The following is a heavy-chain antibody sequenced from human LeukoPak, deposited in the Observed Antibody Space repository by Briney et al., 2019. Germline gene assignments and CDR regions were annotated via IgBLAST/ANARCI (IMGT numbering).Heavy chain of an antibody. CDR3: ARSRRDNCYYYYGMDV. CDR2: ISSSDTTI. Sequence: GGSLRLSCAASGFTFSSYEMTWVRQAPGKGLEWVSNISSSDTTIHYADSVKGRFTISRDNARNSLYPQMNSLRAEDTAVYYCARSRRDNCYYYYGMDVWGQGTTVTVSS. CDR1: GFTFSSYE. D-gene: IGHD5-24*01. J-gene: IGHJ6*02. V-gene: IGHV3-48*03.